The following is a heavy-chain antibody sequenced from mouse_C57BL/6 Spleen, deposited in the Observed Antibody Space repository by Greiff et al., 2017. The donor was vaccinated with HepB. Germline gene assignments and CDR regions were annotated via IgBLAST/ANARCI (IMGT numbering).Heavy chain of an antibody. V-gene: IGHV1-81*01. CDR1: GYTFTSYG. J-gene: IGHJ4*01. CDR3: AKRLLPHYYAMDY. D-gene: IGHD2-3*01. Sequence: VKLMESGAELARPGASVKLSCKASGYTFTSYGISWVKQRTGQGLEWIGEIYPRSGNTYYNEKFKGKATLTADKSSSTAYMELRSLTSEDSAVYFCAKRLLPHYYAMDYWGQGTSVTVSS. CDR2: IYPRSGNT.